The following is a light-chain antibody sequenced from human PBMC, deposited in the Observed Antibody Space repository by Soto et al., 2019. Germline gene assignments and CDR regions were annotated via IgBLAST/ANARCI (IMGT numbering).Light chain of an antibody. CDR2: GAS. V-gene: IGKV3-15*01. J-gene: IGKJ1*01. CDR3: QQYNNWPRT. Sequence: EIVMTQSPGTLSVSPGERATLSCRASQSVSSNLAWYQQKPDQAPRLLIYGASTRATGIPARFSGSRPGTDLTLTSSSQQSEDFAVYYCQQYNNWPRTFGQGTKVEIK. CDR1: QSVSSN.